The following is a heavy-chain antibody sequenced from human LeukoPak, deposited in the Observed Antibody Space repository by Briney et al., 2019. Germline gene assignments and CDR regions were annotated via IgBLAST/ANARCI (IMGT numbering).Heavy chain of an antibody. V-gene: IGHV3-7*01. CDR2: IKEDGTDK. D-gene: IGHD3-3*01. CDR1: GFTFSSNW. Sequence: PGGSLRLSCAASGFTFSSNWMSWVRQAPGKGLEWVANIKEDGTDKTYVDSVKGRFTISRNNAKNSLYLQMNSLRVEDTAVYFCARGGGTLINWGQGTLVTVSS. CDR3: ARGGGTLIN. J-gene: IGHJ4*02.